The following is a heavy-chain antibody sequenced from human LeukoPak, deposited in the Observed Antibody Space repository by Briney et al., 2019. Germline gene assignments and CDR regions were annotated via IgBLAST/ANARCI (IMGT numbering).Heavy chain of an antibody. CDR1: GFTFSSYS. D-gene: IGHD3-10*01. CDR2: ISSSSSYI. V-gene: IGHV3-21*04. Sequence: GGSLRLSCAASGFTFSSYSMNWVRQAPGKGLEWVSSISSSSSYIYYADSVKGRFTISRDNAKNSLYLQMNGLRAEDTAVYYCARARGAGPGAYFDYWGQGTLVTVSS. J-gene: IGHJ4*02. CDR3: ARARGAGPGAYFDY.